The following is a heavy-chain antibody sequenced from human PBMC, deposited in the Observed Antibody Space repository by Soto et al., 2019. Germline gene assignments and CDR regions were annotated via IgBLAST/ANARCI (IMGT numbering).Heavy chain of an antibody. J-gene: IGHJ4*02. Sequence: PXESLSVTIAVSGGTISGSGLGSCVRAPPGKGLEWIGEIYHSGSTNYNPSLKSRVTISVDKSKNPFSLKLSSVTAADTAVYYCARDYYYDSSGFDDWGQGTLVTVSS. CDR2: IYHSGST. D-gene: IGHD3-22*01. V-gene: IGHV4-4*02. CDR3: ARDYYYDSSGFDD. CDR1: GGTISGSGL.